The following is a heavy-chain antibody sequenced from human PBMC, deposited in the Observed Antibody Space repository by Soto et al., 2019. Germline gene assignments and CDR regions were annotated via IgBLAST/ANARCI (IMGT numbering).Heavy chain of an antibody. CDR1: GDSISSGDYY. D-gene: IGHD3-22*01. Sequence: TSETLSLTCTVSGDSISSGDYYWSWIRQHPGKGLEWIGYISYTGSTYYNPSLKSRVTISVDTSKKQFSLKLSSVTAADTAVYYCARVDPNFAYDTSGSYINWFDPRGQGTLVTV. CDR3: ARVDPNFAYDTSGSYINWFDP. V-gene: IGHV4-31*03. J-gene: IGHJ5*02. CDR2: ISYTGST.